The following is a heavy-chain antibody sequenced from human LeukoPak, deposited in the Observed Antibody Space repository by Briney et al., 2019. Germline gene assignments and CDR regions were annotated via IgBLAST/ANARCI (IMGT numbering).Heavy chain of an antibody. CDR2: ISSSGDVT. J-gene: IGHJ5*02. D-gene: IGHD5-12*01. Sequence: GGSLRLSCAASGFTFSSYAMSWVRQAPGKGLAWVSAISSSGDVTKYADSGKSRFTISRDNSKNTVYLQMNSLRAEDTAVYYCAKGGVYSGYAFDPWGQGTLVTVSS. V-gene: IGHV3-23*01. CDR3: AKGGVYSGYAFDP. CDR1: GFTFSSYA.